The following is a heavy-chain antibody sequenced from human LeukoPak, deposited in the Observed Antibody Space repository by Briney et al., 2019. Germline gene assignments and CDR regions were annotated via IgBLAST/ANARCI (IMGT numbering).Heavy chain of an antibody. Sequence: PSETLSLTCTVSGGSISSYYWSWIRQPAGKGLEWIGRIYTSGSTNYNPSLKSRVTMSVDTSKNQFSLELSSVTAADTAVYYCARDLGIVVVPAAQTESWFDPWGQGTLVTVSS. CDR1: GGSISSYY. V-gene: IGHV4-4*07. J-gene: IGHJ5*02. CDR3: ARDLGIVVVPAAQTESWFDP. CDR2: IYTSGST. D-gene: IGHD2-2*03.